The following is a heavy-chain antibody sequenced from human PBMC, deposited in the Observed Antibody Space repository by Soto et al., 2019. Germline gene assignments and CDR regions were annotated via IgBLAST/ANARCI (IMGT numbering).Heavy chain of an antibody. V-gene: IGHV4-39*01. CDR1: GGSISSSSYY. CDR3: ARHASGSGYFDWFDP. J-gene: IGHJ5*02. Sequence: QLQLQESGPGLVKPSETLSLTCTVSGGSISSSSYYWGWIRQPPGKGLEWIGSIYYSGSTYYNPSLKSRVTISVDTSKTQFSLKLSSVTAADTAVYYCARHASGSGYFDWFDPWGQGTLVTVSS. D-gene: IGHD3-22*01. CDR2: IYYSGST.